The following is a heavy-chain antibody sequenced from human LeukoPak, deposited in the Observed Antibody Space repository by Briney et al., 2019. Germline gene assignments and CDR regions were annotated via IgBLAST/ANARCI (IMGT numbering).Heavy chain of an antibody. V-gene: IGHV4-30-4*01. CDR2: IYYSGST. CDR1: GGSINSGALF. D-gene: IGHD2-2*01. J-gene: IGHJ6*04. Sequence: KPSQTLSLTCTVSGGSINSGALFWSCIRQSPGEGLEWIGYIYYSGSTYYNPSLRSRATISLDTSKNQFSLKLSSVTAADTAVYYRARGPKYQLHTHYYHYGMDVWGKGTTVTVSS. CDR3: ARGPKYQLHTHYYHYGMDV.